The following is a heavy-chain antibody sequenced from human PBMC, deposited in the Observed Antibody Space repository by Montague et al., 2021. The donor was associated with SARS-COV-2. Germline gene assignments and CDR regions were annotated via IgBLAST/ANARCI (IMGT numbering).Heavy chain of an antibody. V-gene: IGHV4-39*01. CDR2: IYYSGST. CDR3: ARHGSSGYFDWLGD. CDR1: GGSISSSSYY. Sequence: SETLSLTCTVSGGSISSSSYYWGWIRQPPGEGLEWIGSIYYSGSTYYNPSLKSRVTISVDTSKNQFSLKLSSATAADTAVYYCARHGSSGYFDWLGDWGQGTLVTVSS. J-gene: IGHJ4*02. D-gene: IGHD3-9*01.